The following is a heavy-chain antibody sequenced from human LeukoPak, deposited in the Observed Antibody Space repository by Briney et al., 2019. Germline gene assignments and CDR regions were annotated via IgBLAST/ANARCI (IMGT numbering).Heavy chain of an antibody. J-gene: IGHJ4*02. D-gene: IGHD2-2*01. CDR2: ISSNGGST. Sequence: GESLRLSCAASGFTFSSYAMHWVRQAPGKGLEYVSAISSNGGSTYYANSVKGRFTISRDNSKNTLYLQMGSLRAEDMAVYYCARGRGLYCSSTSCSSFDYWGQGTLVTVSS. V-gene: IGHV3-64*01. CDR3: ARGRGLYCSSTSCSSFDY. CDR1: GFTFSSYA.